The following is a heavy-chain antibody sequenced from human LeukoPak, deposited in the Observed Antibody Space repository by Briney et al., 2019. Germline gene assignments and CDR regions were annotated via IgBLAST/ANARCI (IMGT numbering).Heavy chain of an antibody. V-gene: IGHV1-18*01. CDR2: ISAYNGNT. Sequence: ASVKVSCKASGYTFTDYGFSWVRQAPGQGLEWMGRISAYNGNTNYAQKLQGRVTMTTDTSTTTAYMDLRSLRSDDTAVYYCARLKNYGDYGYWGQGTLVTVSS. CDR1: GYTFTDYG. D-gene: IGHD4-17*01. CDR3: ARLKNYGDYGY. J-gene: IGHJ4*02.